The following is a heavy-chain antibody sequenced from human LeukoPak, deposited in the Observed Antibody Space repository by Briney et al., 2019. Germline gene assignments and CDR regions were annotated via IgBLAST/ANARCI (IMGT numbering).Heavy chain of an antibody. J-gene: IGHJ3*02. CDR1: GGSISSYY. CDR2: IYYSGST. CDR3: ARTWQWLVHSDAFDI. Sequence: SETLSLTCTVSGGSISSYYWSWIRQPPGKGLEWIGYIYYSGSTNYNPSLKSRVTISVDTSKNQFSLKLSSVTAADTAVYYCARTWQWLVHSDAFDIWGQGTMVTVSS. V-gene: IGHV4-59*08. D-gene: IGHD6-19*01.